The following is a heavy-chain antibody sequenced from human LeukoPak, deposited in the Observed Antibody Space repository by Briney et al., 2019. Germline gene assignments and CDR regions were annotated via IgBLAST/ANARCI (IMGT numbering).Heavy chain of an antibody. CDR2: ITTYNGNT. J-gene: IGHJ4*02. Sequence: ASVKVSCKASGYTFTNFGISWVRQAPGQGLEWMGWITTYNGNTNYAQKLHDRVTMTTDTSTSTAYMELRSLRSDDTAVYYCARLEVLRFLEWTPWGQGTLVTVSS. CDR3: ARLEVLRFLEWTP. D-gene: IGHD3-3*01. V-gene: IGHV1-18*01. CDR1: GYTFTNFG.